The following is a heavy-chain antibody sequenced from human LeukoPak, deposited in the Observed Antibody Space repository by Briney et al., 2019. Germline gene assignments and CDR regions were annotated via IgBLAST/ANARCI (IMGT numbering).Heavy chain of an antibody. CDR2: INYSGSP. J-gene: IGHJ4*02. CDR1: GGSISSGGYY. V-gene: IGHV4-39*01. Sequence: SETLSLTCTVSGGSISSGGYYWGWIRQPPGKGLEWIGSINYSGSPYYNPSLKSRVTTSVDTSKNQFSLRLSSVTAADTAVYFCARQICSTSSCYRYDYWGQGTLVTVSS. D-gene: IGHD2-2*01. CDR3: ARQICSTSSCYRYDY.